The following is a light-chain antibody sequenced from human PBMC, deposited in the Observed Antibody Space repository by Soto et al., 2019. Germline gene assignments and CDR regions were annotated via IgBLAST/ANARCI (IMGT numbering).Light chain of an antibody. CDR3: CSYVGATTYV. Sequence: QSALTQPASVSGSPGQSITISCTGTSSDVGGYNYVSWYQQHPGKAPKLIIYEVSNRPSGISNRFSGSTSGSTASLTISGLQAEDEAEYYCCSYVGATTYVFGSGTKLTVL. CDR1: SSDVGGYNY. V-gene: IGLV2-14*01. J-gene: IGLJ1*01. CDR2: EVS.